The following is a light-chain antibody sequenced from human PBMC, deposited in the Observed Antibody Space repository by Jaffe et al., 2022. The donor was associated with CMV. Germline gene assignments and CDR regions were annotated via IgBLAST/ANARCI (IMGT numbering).Light chain of an antibody. J-gene: IGLJ3*02. Sequence: QLVLTQSPSASASLGASVKLTCTLSGGHSTYSIAWHQQQAEKGPRYLMNLNSDGSHSKGDGIPDRFSGSSSGAERYLTISSLQSEDEADYYCQTWVSGIQVFGGGTKLTVL. CDR2: LNSDGSH. CDR1: GGHSTYS. CDR3: QTWVSGIQV. V-gene: IGLV4-69*02.